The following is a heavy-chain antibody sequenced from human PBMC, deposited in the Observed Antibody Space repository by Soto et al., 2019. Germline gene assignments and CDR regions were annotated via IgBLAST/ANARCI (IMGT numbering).Heavy chain of an antibody. CDR2: IWYDGSNK. CDR3: AREGLHAYDSSGYYYRDAFDI. D-gene: IGHD3-22*01. Sequence: QVQLVESGGGVVQPGRSLRLSCAASGFTFSSYGMHWVRQAPGKGLEWVAVIWYDGSNKYYADSVKGRFTISRDNSKNPLYLQMNRLRAEDTAVYYCAREGLHAYDSSGYYYRDAFDIWGQGTMVTVSS. V-gene: IGHV3-33*01. J-gene: IGHJ3*02. CDR1: GFTFSSYG.